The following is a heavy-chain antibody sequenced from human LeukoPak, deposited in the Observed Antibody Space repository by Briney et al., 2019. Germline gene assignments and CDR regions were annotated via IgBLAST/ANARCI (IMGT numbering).Heavy chain of an antibody. CDR3: AAQKGSYYAQFDS. CDR1: GDSISSYY. Sequence: SETLSLTCTVSGDSISSYYWSWVRQPPGKGLEWIGYISYSGYTDYNPSLKGRLTISVDTSNNQISLKLSSVTAADTAVYYCAAQKGSYYAQFDSWGQGSLVTVSS. J-gene: IGHJ5*01. CDR2: ISYSGYT. V-gene: IGHV4-59*13. D-gene: IGHD1-26*01.